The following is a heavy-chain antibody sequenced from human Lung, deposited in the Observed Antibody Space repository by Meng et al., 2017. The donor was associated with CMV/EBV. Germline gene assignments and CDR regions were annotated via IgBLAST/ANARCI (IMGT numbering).Heavy chain of an antibody. CDR2: VVYSGTT. J-gene: IGHJ4*02. Sequence: SGSGLVKPSDSLCITGAASVGSTRGSSYAWAWIRQPPGEGLEWIGSVVYSGTTYYTSSLKSRVSISVDTSKNQFSLKLSSVTAADTAVYYCARHHHSPTFDYWGQGTLVTVSS. CDR3: ARHHHSPTFDY. D-gene: IGHD1-14*01. V-gene: IGHV4-39*01. CDR1: VGSTRGSSYA.